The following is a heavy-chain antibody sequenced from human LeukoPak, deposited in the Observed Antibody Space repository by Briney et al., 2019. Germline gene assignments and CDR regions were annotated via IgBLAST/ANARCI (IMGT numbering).Heavy chain of an antibody. J-gene: IGHJ2*01. Sequence: PSETLSLTCTVSGGSISSGASDWGWIRQHPKRGLEWVGYINHSGSTYYNPSLGSRVTMSVDTSKNQFSLKLSSVTAADSAVYCARAARQGFTMIVVPFFYFDLWGRGTLVTVSS. CDR2: INHSGST. D-gene: IGHD3-22*01. CDR1: GGSISSGASD. CDR3: ARAARQGFTMIVVPFFYFDL. V-gene: IGHV4-31*03.